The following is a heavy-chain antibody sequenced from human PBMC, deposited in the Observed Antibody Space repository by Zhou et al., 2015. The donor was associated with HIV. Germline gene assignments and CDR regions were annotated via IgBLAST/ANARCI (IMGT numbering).Heavy chain of an antibody. CDR3: ARDIAGDGRASFDI. J-gene: IGHJ3*02. CDR1: GFTFDDYA. D-gene: IGHD3-16*01. Sequence: EVQLVESGGGLVQPGRSLRLSCAASGFTFDDYAMHWVRQAPGKGLEWVSGISWNSGTIEYADSAKGRFTISRDNSKNTLYLQMDTLRGDDTAVFFCARDIAGDGRASFDIWGQGTMVTVSS. V-gene: IGHV3-9*01. CDR2: ISWNSGTI.